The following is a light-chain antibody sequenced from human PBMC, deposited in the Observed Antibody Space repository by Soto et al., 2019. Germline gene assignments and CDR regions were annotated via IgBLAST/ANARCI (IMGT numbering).Light chain of an antibody. V-gene: IGLV2-23*01. J-gene: IGLJ2*01. Sequence: QSVLTQPASVSGSPGQSITISCTGTSSDVGSYNLVSWYQQYPGKAPKLMIYEGSKRPSGVSNRFSGAKSGNTASLTISGLQAEDEAEYYCCSYAGSSTLVFGGGTKVTVL. CDR3: CSYAGSSTLV. CDR1: SSDVGSYNL. CDR2: EGS.